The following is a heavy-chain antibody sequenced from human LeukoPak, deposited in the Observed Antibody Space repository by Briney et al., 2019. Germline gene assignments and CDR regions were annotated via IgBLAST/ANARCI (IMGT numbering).Heavy chain of an antibody. D-gene: IGHD3-22*01. Sequence: SETLSLTCAVYGGSFSGYYWSWIRQPPGKGLEWIGEINHSGSTNYNPSLKSRVTISVDKSKNQFSLKLSSVTAADTAVYHCASTLDYYSRWFDPWGQGTLVTVSS. V-gene: IGHV4-34*01. J-gene: IGHJ5*02. CDR2: INHSGST. CDR1: GGSFSGYY. CDR3: ASTLDYYSRWFDP.